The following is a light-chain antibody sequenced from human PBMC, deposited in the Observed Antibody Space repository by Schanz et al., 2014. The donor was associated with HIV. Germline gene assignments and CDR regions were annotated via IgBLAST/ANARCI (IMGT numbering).Light chain of an antibody. CDR2: AAS. V-gene: IGKV1-5*01. CDR3: LQHNAYPLT. J-gene: IGKJ5*01. CDR1: QSISSW. Sequence: DIQVTQSPSTLSASVGDRVTITCRASQSISSWLAWYQQKPGKAPKLLIYAASSLQSGVPSRFSGSGSGTDFTLTISSLQPEDFATYYCLQHNAYPLTFGQGTRLDI.